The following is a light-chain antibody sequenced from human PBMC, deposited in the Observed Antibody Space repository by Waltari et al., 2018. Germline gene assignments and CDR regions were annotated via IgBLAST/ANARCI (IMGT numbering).Light chain of an antibody. CDR1: QRVDIY. V-gene: IGKV1-39*01. J-gene: IGKJ4*01. CDR2: AAS. CDR3: QQSYSTPLT. Sequence: DIQMTQSPGSLSASVGDRVTITCRASQRVDIYVNWYQQKPGKAPKILIYAASSLQSGAPSRFSGSGSGTDFTLTISSLQREDFATYYCQQSYSTPLTFGGGTKVDIK.